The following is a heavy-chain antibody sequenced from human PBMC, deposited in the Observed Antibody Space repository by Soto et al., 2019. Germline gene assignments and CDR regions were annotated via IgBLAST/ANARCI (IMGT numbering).Heavy chain of an antibody. CDR1: GGSISSGGYS. D-gene: IGHD1-26*01. V-gene: IGHV4-30-2*01. CDR3: ARGFDSGKFYAFES. CDR2: IYHSGST. J-gene: IGHJ4*02. Sequence: PLEILSLTCAVSGGSISSGGYSWSWIRQPPGKGLEWIGYIYHSGSTYYNPSLKSRVTISPDTSKNQFSLNLSSVTAVDTAVYYCARGFDSGKFYAFESWGQGTQVTVSS.